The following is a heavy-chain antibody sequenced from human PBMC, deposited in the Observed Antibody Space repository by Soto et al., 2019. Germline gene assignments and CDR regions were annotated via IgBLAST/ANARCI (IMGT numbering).Heavy chain of an antibody. Sequence: QITLKESGPTLVKPTQTLTLTCTFSGFSLSTSGVGVGWIRQPPGKALEWLALIYWDDDKRYSPSLKSRLTITKDTSKNQVVLTMTSMDPVDTATYYCAHTRGRRYQLLFFDYWGQGTLVTVSS. J-gene: IGHJ4*02. CDR3: AHTRGRRYQLLFFDY. V-gene: IGHV2-5*02. D-gene: IGHD2-2*01. CDR2: IYWDDDK. CDR1: GFSLSTSGVG.